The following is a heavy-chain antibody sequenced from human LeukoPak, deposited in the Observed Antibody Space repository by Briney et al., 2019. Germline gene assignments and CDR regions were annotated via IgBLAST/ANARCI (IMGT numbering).Heavy chain of an antibody. J-gene: IGHJ4*02. V-gene: IGHV3-15*01. D-gene: IGHD7-27*01. Sequence: GGSLRLSCAASGFTFSNAWMSWVRQAPGKGLEWVGRIKSKTEGGTTDYAAPVKGRFTISRDDSKNTLYLQMNSLKTEDTAVYYCTTGTLGPNDYWGQGTLVTVSS. CDR2: IKSKTEGGTT. CDR3: TTGTLGPNDY. CDR1: GFTFSNAW.